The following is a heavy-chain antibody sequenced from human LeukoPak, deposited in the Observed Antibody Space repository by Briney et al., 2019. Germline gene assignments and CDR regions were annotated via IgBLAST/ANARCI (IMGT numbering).Heavy chain of an antibody. Sequence: GGSLRLSCAASGFTFNNYAMTWVRQTPGKGPEWVSLISWRGDTTAYAESVRGRFTISRDNAKNSLYLHMNSLRPEDTAFYHCARHRCSSTTCSFDSWGQGSLVTVSS. D-gene: IGHD2-2*01. CDR2: ISWRGDTT. J-gene: IGHJ4*02. CDR3: ARHRCSSTTCSFDS. V-gene: IGHV3-20*01. CDR1: GFTFNNYA.